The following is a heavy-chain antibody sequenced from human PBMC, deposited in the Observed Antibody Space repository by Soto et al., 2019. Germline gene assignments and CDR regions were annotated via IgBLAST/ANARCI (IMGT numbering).Heavy chain of an antibody. D-gene: IGHD3-3*01. J-gene: IGHJ4*02. CDR1: GVSISSGDSY. CDR2: IYFSGSI. Sequence: SETLSLTCTVSGVSISSGDSYWIWIRQPPGKGLEWIGNIYFSGSIYYTPSLKSRVTISVDTSKNQFSLKLSSVTAADTAVYFCARGGTSGYLHRSFDSWGQGTLVTVSS. V-gene: IGHV4-30-4*08. CDR3: ARGGTSGYLHRSFDS.